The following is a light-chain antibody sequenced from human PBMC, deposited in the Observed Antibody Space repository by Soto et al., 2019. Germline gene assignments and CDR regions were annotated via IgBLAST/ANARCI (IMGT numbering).Light chain of an antibody. J-gene: IGKJ2*01. CDR3: QQRSNWPT. CDR1: QSVSSY. V-gene: IGKV3-11*01. Sequence: EIVLTQSPATLSLSPGERATLSCRASQSVSSYLAWYQQKPGQAPRLLIYDASNRATGIPARFSGSGSGTDFTITISSLEPEDFAVYYCQQRSNWPTFGQGTTLAIK. CDR2: DAS.